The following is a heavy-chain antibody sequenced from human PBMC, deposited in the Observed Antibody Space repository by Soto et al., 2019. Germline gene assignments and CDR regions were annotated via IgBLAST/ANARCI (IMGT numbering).Heavy chain of an antibody. D-gene: IGHD3-22*01. V-gene: IGHV4-38-2*02. Sequence: PSGTLSLPCTVSGYSITNGYFWGWVRHPPGKGLECIGSMYHSGNTYYNPSLKSRVTISVDTSKNQFSLRLSSVTAADTAVYYCARLYDRSGYQHYFDYWGQGTPVTISP. J-gene: IGHJ4*02. CDR3: ARLYDRSGYQHYFDY. CDR1: GYSITNGYF. CDR2: MYHSGNT.